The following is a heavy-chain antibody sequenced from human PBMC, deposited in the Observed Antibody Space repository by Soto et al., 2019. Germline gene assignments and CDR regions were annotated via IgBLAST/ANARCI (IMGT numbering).Heavy chain of an antibody. CDR2: ISSGGTYT. D-gene: IGHD2-2*01. CDR1: GFTFSNYA. CDR3: ARSSYCSSTSCYETPPRH. J-gene: IGHJ4*02. V-gene: IGHV3-23*01. Sequence: GGSLRLSCAASGFTFSNYAMTWVRQAPGKGLEWVSAISSGGTYTDYADSVKGRFTLSRDNSKNMVYLQMHSLRSEDTAVYYCARSSYCSSTSCYETPPRHWGQGTLVTVSS.